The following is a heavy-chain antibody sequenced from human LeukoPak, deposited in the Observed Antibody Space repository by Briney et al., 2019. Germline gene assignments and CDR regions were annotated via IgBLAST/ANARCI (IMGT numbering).Heavy chain of an antibody. CDR1: GFTFSDYY. CDR3: AKDRDGLLWFGELNYYYYGMDV. D-gene: IGHD3-10*01. CDR2: ISGSGGST. V-gene: IGHV3-23*01. J-gene: IGHJ6*02. Sequence: GGSLRLSCAASGFTFSDYYMSWVRQAPGKGLEWVSAISGSGGSTYYADSVKGRFTISRDNSKNTLYLQMNSLRAEDTAVYYCAKDRDGLLWFGELNYYYYGMDVWGQGTTVTVSS.